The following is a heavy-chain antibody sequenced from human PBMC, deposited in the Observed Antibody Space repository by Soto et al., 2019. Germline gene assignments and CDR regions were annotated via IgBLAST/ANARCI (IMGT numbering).Heavy chain of an antibody. CDR1: GATFSSNS. Sequence: QVQLVQSGAEVKKPGSSVKVSCKASGATFSSNSVNWVRQAPGQGLEWMGRIMPIIDPDTYAQKFQGRVTMSADKSPSTAYMELSSLPSDDTAVYYWPRPTQSYSYGMDVWGQGNTVTVSS. CDR2: IMPIIDPD. CDR3: PRPTQSYSYGMDV. V-gene: IGHV1-69*08. J-gene: IGHJ6*02. D-gene: IGHD4-4*01.